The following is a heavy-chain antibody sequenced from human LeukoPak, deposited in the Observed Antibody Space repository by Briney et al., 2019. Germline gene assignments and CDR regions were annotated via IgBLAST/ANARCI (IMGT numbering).Heavy chain of an antibody. CDR1: GFTFSSYS. CDR3: ARDGDGDYVSDY. J-gene: IGHJ4*02. Sequence: GGSLRLSCVASGFTFSSYSMNWVRQAPGKGLEWVSSISSSSSYIYYADSVKGRFTISRDNAKNSLYLQMNSLRAEDTAVYYCARDGDGDYVSDYWGQGTLVTVSS. CDR2: ISSSSSYI. D-gene: IGHD4-17*01. V-gene: IGHV3-21*01.